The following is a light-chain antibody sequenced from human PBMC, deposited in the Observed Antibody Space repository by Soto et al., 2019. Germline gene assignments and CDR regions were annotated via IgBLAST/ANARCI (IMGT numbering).Light chain of an antibody. Sequence: QSVLTQPASVSGSPGQSITISCTGSSSDVGGYNYVSWYQQYPGKARKLMIYEVSNRPSGVSNRFSGSKSGNTASLTISGLQADDEADYYCSSYTSSSTLVFGGGTKVTVL. CDR3: SSYTSSSTLV. CDR2: EVS. CDR1: SSDVGGYNY. V-gene: IGLV2-14*01. J-gene: IGLJ2*01.